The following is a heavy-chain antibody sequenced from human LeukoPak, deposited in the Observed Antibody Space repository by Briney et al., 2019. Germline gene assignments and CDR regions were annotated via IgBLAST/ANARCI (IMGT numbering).Heavy chain of an antibody. CDR1: GYTFTSYG. Sequence: ASVKVSCKASGYTFTSYGISWVRQAPGQGLEWMGWISAYNGNTNYAQKLQGRVTMTTDTSTSTAYMELRSLRSDDTAVYYCARASLFFGSTAAVGSGYGMDVWGQGTTVTVSS. CDR2: ISAYNGNT. D-gene: IGHD6-13*01. J-gene: IGHJ6*02. V-gene: IGHV1-18*01. CDR3: ARASLFFGSTAAVGSGYGMDV.